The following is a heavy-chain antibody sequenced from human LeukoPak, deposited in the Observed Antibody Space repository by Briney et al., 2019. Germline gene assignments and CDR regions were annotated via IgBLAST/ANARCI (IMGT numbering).Heavy chain of an antibody. V-gene: IGHV3-23*01. CDR3: ARDAADYVGFFFLDH. J-gene: IGHJ4*02. CDR1: GFAFTNYA. Sequence: GGSLRLSCAASGFAFTNYAMHWVRLAPGKGLEWVSRIRDSGGSTYSADSAKGRCTISIDSSKNTMYLKMQSESAEDTAVYYCARDAADYVGFFFLDHWGQGTLVTVSS. D-gene: IGHD4-17*01. CDR2: IRDSGGST.